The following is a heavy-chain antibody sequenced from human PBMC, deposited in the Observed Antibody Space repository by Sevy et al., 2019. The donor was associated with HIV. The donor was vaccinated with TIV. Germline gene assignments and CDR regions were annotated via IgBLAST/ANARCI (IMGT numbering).Heavy chain of an antibody. CDR2: ISYDGSNK. Sequence: GGSLRLSCAASGFTFSTYAMHWVRQAPGKGLEWVAVISYDGSNKYYADSVKGRFTISRDISNNTLYLQMNSLRTEDTAVYYCAKGAGYSIGWYPGYWGQGTLVTVSS. J-gene: IGHJ4*01. CDR3: AKGAGYSIGWYPGY. CDR1: GFTFSTYA. D-gene: IGHD6-19*01. V-gene: IGHV3-30*18.